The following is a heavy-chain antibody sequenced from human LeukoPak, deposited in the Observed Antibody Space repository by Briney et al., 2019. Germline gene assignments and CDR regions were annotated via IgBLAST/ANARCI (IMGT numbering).Heavy chain of an antibody. CDR2: IYYSGST. CDR3: ARDQGYSNYY. Sequence: SETLSLTCTVSGGSISSYYWSWIRQPPGKGLEWIGYIYYSGSTNYNPSLKSRVTISVDTSKNQFSLKLSSVTAADTAVYYCARDQGYSNYYWGQGTLVTVSS. V-gene: IGHV4-59*12. D-gene: IGHD4-11*01. CDR1: GGSISSYY. J-gene: IGHJ4*02.